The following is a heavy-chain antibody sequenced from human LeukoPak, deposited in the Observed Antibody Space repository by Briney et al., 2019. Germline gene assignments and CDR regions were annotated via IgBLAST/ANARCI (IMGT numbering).Heavy chain of an antibody. CDR1: GGSISSSSYY. CDR3: ARWYPLDY. J-gene: IGHJ4*02. D-gene: IGHD4-23*01. V-gene: IGHV4-39*01. CDR2: IYYSGST. Sequence: SETLSLTCTVSGGSISSSSYYWGWIRQPPGKGLEWIGSIYYSGSTYCNPSLKSRVTISVDTSKNQFSLKLSSVTAADTAVYYCARWYPLDYWGQGTLVTVSS.